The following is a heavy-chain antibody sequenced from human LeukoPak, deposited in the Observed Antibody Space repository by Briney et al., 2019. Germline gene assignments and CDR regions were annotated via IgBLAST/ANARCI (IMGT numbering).Heavy chain of an antibody. CDR3: ARGRPVDIVATILGETYYFDY. CDR2: INHSGST. CDR1: GGSFSGYY. D-gene: IGHD5-12*01. Sequence: SETLSLTCAVYGGSFSGYYWSWIRQPPGKGLEWIGEINHSGSTNYNPSLKSRVTISVDTSKNQFSLKLSSVTAADTAVYYCARGRPVDIVATILGETYYFDYWGQGTLVTVSS. V-gene: IGHV4-34*01. J-gene: IGHJ4*02.